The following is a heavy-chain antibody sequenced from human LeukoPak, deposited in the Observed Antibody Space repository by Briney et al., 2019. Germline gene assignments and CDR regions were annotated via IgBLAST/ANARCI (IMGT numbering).Heavy chain of an antibody. J-gene: IGHJ6*03. CDR1: GYTFTGYY. CDR2: INPNSGNT. Sequence: ASVKVSCKASGYTFTGYYMHWVRQAPGQGLEWMGWINPNSGNTNYAQKLQGRVTMTTDTSTSTAYMELRSLRSDDTAVYYCARVRIAAAESNYYYYMDVWGKGTTVTISS. CDR3: ARVRIAAAESNYYYYMDV. V-gene: IGHV1-18*04. D-gene: IGHD6-13*01.